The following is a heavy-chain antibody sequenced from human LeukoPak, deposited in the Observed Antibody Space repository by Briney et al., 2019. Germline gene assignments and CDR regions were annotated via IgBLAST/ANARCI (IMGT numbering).Heavy chain of an antibody. CDR2: IYYSGST. J-gene: IGHJ3*02. Sequence: SETLSLTCTVSGGSITSSSYYWGWIRQPPGKGLEWIGSIYYSGSTYYNPSLKSRVTISVDTSKNQFSLKLSSVTAADTAVYYCARVKEGLGYAFDIWGQGTMVTVSS. V-gene: IGHV4-39*07. CDR1: GGSITSSSYY. CDR3: ARVKEGLGYAFDI. D-gene: IGHD3-10*01.